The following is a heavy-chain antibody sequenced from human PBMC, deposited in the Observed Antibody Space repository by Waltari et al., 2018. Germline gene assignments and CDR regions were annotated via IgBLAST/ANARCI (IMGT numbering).Heavy chain of an antibody. V-gene: IGHV3-7*03. CDR1: GFTFSSYW. CDR3: AVGADAFDI. D-gene: IGHD1-26*01. Sequence: EVQLVESGGGLVQPGGSLRLSCAASGFTFSSYWMSWVRQAPGKGREWGVNIKQDGSEKYYVDSVKGRFTISRDNAKNSLYLQMNSLRAEDTAVYYCAVGADAFDIWGQGTMVTVSS. J-gene: IGHJ3*02. CDR2: IKQDGSEK.